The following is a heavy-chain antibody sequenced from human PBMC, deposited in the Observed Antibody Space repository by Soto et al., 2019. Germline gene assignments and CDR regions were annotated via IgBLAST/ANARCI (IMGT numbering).Heavy chain of an antibody. V-gene: IGHV1-69*06. Sequence: QVQLVQSGAEVKKPGSSVKVCCKASGGTFSSYAISWVRQAPGQGLEWMGGIIPIFGTANYAQKFQGRVTITADKSTSTAYMELSSLRSEDTAVYYCARTNLFEYSSSSHPVFDYWGQGTLVTVSS. D-gene: IGHD6-6*01. J-gene: IGHJ4*02. CDR3: ARTNLFEYSSSSHPVFDY. CDR1: GGTFSSYA. CDR2: IIPIFGTA.